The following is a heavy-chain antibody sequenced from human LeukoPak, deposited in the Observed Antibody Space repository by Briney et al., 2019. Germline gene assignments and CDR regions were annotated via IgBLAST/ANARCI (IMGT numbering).Heavy chain of an antibody. CDR2: MNPNSGNT. V-gene: IGHV1-8*01. D-gene: IGHD6-13*01. CDR3: ARGRPPEKYGYSSSWSLLYYYYYYMDV. J-gene: IGHJ6*03. Sequence: ASVKVSCKASGYTFTSYDINWVRQATGQGLEWMGWMNPNSGNTGYAQKFQGRVTMTRNTSISTAYMELSSLRSEDTAVYYCARGRPPEKYGYSSSWSLLYYYYYYMDVWGKGTTVTVSS. CDR1: GYTFTSYD.